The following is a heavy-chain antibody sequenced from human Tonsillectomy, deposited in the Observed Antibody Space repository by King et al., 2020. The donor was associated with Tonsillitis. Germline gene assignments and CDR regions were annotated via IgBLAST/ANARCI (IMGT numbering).Heavy chain of an antibody. J-gene: IGHJ6*02. D-gene: IGHD3-9*01. Sequence: QLVESGPEVKKPGTSVKVSCKASGFTFTNSAVQWVRQGRGQRLEWIGWIVVGSGNTNYALKFQDRVTITRDMSTSTAHMELSSLRSEDTAVYYCAADPRPDYDILTGYHRYDMDVWGQGTTVTVSS. CDR3: AADPRPDYDILTGYHRYDMDV. V-gene: IGHV1-58*01. CDR1: GFTFTNSA. CDR2: IVVGSGNT.